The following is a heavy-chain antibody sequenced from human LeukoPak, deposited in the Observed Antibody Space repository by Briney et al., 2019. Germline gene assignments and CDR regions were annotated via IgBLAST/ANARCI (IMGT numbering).Heavy chain of an antibody. CDR2: INTNTENP. D-gene: IGHD3-22*01. Sequence: ASVKVSCKASGYTFTNYAMNWVRQAPGQGLEGMGWINTNTENPTYAQGFTGRFVFSLDTSVSTAYLQISSLKAEDTAVYYCAREFGLGDTSGYYIGSTDWFDPWGQGTLVTVSS. CDR3: AREFGLGDTSGYYIGSTDWFDP. V-gene: IGHV7-4-1*02. CDR1: GYTFTNYA. J-gene: IGHJ5*02.